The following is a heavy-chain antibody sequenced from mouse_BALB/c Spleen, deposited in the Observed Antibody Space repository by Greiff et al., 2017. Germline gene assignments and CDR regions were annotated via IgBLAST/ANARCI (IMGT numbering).Heavy chain of an antibody. Sequence: EVKLVESGPGLVKPSQSLSLTCTVTGYSITSDYAWNWIRQFPGNKLEWMGYISYSGSTSYNPSLKSRISITRDTSKNQFFLQLNSVTTEDTATYYSASSIYYYGSRGDYFDYWGQGTTLTVSS. D-gene: IGHD1-1*01. CDR3: ASSIYYYGSRGDYFDY. CDR1: GYSITSDYA. J-gene: IGHJ2*01. V-gene: IGHV3-2*02. CDR2: ISYSGST.